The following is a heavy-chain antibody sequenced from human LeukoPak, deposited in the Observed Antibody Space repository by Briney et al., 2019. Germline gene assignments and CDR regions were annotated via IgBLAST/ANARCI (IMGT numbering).Heavy chain of an antibody. J-gene: IGHJ4*02. D-gene: IGHD2-15*01. CDR3: AGGQGYLIQL. CDR2: IKQDGSVA. CDR1: GITFSSYW. V-gene: IGHV3-7*01. Sequence: GGSLRLSCVGSGITFSSYWMNWFRQAPGKGLEWVATIKQDGSVAHYVDSVKGRLTISRDNAKNSLYLQINNLRAEDTAVYYCAGGQGYLIQLWGQGTLVTVSS.